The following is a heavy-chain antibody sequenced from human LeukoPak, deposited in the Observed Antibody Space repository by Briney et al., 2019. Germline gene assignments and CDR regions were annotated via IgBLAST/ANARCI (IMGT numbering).Heavy chain of an antibody. J-gene: IGHJ4*02. CDR1: GYTFTGYY. CDR3: ARVGGPYGDYAVDY. V-gene: IGHV1-18*04. D-gene: IGHD4-17*01. CDR2: ISAYNGNT. Sequence: ASVKVSCKASGYTFTGYYMHWVRQAPGQGLEWMGWISAYNGNTNYAQKLQGRVTMTTDTSTSTAYMELRSLRSDDTAVYYCARVGGPYGDYAVDYWGQGTLVTVSS.